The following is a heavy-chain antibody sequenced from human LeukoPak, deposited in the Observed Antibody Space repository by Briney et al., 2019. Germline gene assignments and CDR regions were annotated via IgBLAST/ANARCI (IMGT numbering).Heavy chain of an antibody. J-gene: IGHJ4*02. V-gene: IGHV1-18*01. CDR2: INAYNGNT. CDR1: GYTFTGNG. Sequence: ASVKVSCKASGYTFTGNGITWVRQAPGQGLEWMGWINAYNGNTVYAQMFEGRVTLITDTSTTTAYMELTNLRSDDTAIYYCARAGYCSGAACYAEGIDYWAREPWSPSPQ. D-gene: IGHD2-2*01. CDR3: ARAGYCSGAACYAEGIDY.